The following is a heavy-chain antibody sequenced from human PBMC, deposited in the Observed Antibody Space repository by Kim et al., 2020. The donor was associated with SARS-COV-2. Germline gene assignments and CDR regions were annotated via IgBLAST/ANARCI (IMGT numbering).Heavy chain of an antibody. CDR1: GFTFSDYA. Sequence: GGSLRLSCAASGFTFSDYAMHWVRQAPGKGLDWVAVVSSDGSNTYYVDTVKGRFTISRDNSKNRLYLQMNCLRADDTAVYYCAREGSFDYWGQGTLVTVSS. J-gene: IGHJ4*02. V-gene: IGHV3-30*04. CDR2: VSSDGSNT. CDR3: AREGSFDY.